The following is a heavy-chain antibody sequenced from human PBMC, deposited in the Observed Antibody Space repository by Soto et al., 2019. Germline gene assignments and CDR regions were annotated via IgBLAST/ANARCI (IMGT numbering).Heavy chain of an antibody. V-gene: IGHV3-23*01. CDR1: GFTFSSYA. CDR2: ISGSGGNT. CDR3: ATRTYSLGVFGMDV. D-gene: IGHD4-4*01. Sequence: EVQLLESGGGLVQPGGSLRLSCAASGFTFSSYAMSWVRQAPGKGLEWVSTISGSGGNTYYADSVKGRFAISRDNSQNTLYLQMNSLRAEDTAVYYCATRTYSLGVFGMDVWGQGTTVTVSS. J-gene: IGHJ6*02.